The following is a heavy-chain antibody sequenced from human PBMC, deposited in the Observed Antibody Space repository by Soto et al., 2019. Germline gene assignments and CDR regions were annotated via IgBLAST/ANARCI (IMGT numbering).Heavy chain of an antibody. V-gene: IGHV3-21*01. Sequence: LRLSCAASGFTFSNSIINWVRQAPGQGLEWVSSISGSSDFLYYADSVKGRFTISRDTATNSLYLQVNSLRAEDTAVYYCATSTWYAFDIWGQGTMVTVSS. CDR2: ISGSSDFL. D-gene: IGHD6-13*01. CDR1: GFTFSNSI. J-gene: IGHJ3*02. CDR3: ATSTWYAFDI.